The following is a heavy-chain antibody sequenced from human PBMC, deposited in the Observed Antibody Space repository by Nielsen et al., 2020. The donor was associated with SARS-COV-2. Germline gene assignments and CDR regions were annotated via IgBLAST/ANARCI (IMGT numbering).Heavy chain of an antibody. CDR3: AKVWWAETDAFDF. CDR2: IKQDGSEK. D-gene: IGHD2-21*01. Sequence: GGSLRLSCAASGFNFSTYWMSWVRQAPGKGLEWVANIKQDGSEKYFIDSVKGRFTISRDNAKNSLYLQMNSLRVEDTAVYYCAKVWWAETDAFDFWGQGTTVTVSS. J-gene: IGHJ3*01. CDR1: GFNFSTYW. V-gene: IGHV3-7*01.